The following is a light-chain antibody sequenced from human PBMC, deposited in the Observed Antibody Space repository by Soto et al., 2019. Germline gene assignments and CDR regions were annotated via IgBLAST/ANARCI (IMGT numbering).Light chain of an antibody. Sequence: DMVMTPSPDSLAVSMSERDTINCKSSQSVLYSSNNKNYLAWYQQKPGQPPKLLIYWASTRESGVPDRFSGSGSGTDFTLTISSLQAEDVAVYYCQQYSSTPLTFGQGTRLEIK. V-gene: IGKV4-1*01. CDR2: WAS. CDR3: QQYSSTPLT. CDR1: QSVLYSSNNKNY. J-gene: IGKJ5*01.